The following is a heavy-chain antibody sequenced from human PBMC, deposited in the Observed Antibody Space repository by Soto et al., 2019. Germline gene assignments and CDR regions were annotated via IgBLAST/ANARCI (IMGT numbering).Heavy chain of an antibody. J-gene: IGHJ3*02. D-gene: IGHD3-3*01. CDR2: IWYDGSNK. V-gene: IGHV3-33*01. Sequence: GGSLRLSCAASGFTFSSYGMHWVRQAPGKGLEWVAVIWYDGSNKYYADSVKGRFTISRDNSKNTLYLQMNSLRAEDTAVYYCARDASSLSHDFWSEGSFDIWGQGTMVTVSS. CDR3: ARDASSLSHDFWSEGSFDI. CDR1: GFTFSSYG.